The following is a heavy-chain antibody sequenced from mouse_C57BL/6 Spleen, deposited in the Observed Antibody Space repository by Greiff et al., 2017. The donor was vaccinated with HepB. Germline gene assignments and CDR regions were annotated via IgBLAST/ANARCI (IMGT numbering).Heavy chain of an antibody. CDR1: GYTFTSYW. J-gene: IGHJ1*03. Sequence: QVQLQQPGTELVKPGASVKLSCKASGYTFTSYWMPWVKQRPGQGLEWIGNINPSNGGTNYNEKFKSKATLTVDKSSSTAYMQRSSLTSEDSAVYYCARSGLRRAGRDVWGTGTTVTVSS. V-gene: IGHV1-53*01. CDR2: INPSNGGT. D-gene: IGHD2-4*01. CDR3: ARSGLRRAGRDV.